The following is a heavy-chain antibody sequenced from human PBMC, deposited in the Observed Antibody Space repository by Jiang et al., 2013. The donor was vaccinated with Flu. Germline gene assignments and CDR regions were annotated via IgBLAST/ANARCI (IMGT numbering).Heavy chain of an antibody. J-gene: IGHJ6*03. CDR2: ISSSSSYI. CDR3: ARDPSPPLGDYVLFENYYYYMDV. Sequence: WVSSISSSSSYIYYADSVKGRFTISRDNAKNSLYLQMNSLRAEDTAVYYCARDPSPPLGDYVLFENYYYYMDVWGKGTTVTVSS. D-gene: IGHD4-17*01. V-gene: IGHV3-21*01.